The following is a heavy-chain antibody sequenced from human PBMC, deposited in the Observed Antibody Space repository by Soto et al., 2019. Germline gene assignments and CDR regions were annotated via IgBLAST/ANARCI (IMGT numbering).Heavy chain of an antibody. D-gene: IGHD5-12*01. CDR1: GFTFSDYY. CDR2: ISSNGGYT. CDR3: ARRDGYNFDY. J-gene: IGHJ4*02. Sequence: GGSLRLSCAASGFTFSDYYMSWIRQAPGKGLEWVSYISSNGGYTYYANSVKGRFTISRDNSKNTLYLQMGSLRAEDMAVYYCARRDGYNFDYWGQGTLVTVSS. V-gene: IGHV3-64*01.